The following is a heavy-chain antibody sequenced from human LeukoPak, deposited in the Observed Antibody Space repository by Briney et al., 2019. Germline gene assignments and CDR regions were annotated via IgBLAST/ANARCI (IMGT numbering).Heavy chain of an antibody. D-gene: IGHD6-13*01. V-gene: IGHV3-20*04. CDR3: ARGWGDTYSSSWYYFDY. CDR1: GFTFDDYG. CDR2: INWNGNTA. Sequence: GGSLRLSCAASGFTFDDYGMSWVRQAPEMGLEWVSGINWNGNTAAYADSVKGRFTIYRDNAKNSLYLQMNSLRAEDTAVYYCARGWGDTYSSSWYYFDYWGQGTLVTVSS. J-gene: IGHJ4*02.